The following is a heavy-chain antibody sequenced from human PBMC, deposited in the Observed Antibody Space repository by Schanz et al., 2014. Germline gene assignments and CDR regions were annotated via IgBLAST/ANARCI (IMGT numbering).Heavy chain of an antibody. J-gene: IGHJ4*02. V-gene: IGHV3-23*01. CDR1: GFTFSSYS. CDR3: AKTLFPGGTQTFGN. CDR2: FDAHDGRA. Sequence: EVQLLESGGGLVQPGGSLRLSCTASGFTFSSYSMNWVRQAPGKGLEWVSGFDAHDGRAYYADSAKGRFTISRDNSKSTLYVEMNSLRVEDTAVYYCAKTLFPGGTQTFGNWGRGTLGTVSS. D-gene: IGHD2-8*02.